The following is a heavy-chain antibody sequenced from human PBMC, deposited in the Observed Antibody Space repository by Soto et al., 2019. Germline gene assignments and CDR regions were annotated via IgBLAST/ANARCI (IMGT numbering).Heavy chain of an antibody. J-gene: IGHJ4*02. V-gene: IGHV3-30*18. D-gene: IGHD1-26*01. Sequence: PGGSLRLSCAASGFTFSSYGMHWVRQAPGKGLEWVAVISYDGSNKYYADSVKGRFTISRDNSKNTLYLQMNSLRAEDTAVYYCAKVPSGAIPGYWGQGTLVTVSS. CDR1: GFTFSSYG. CDR3: AKVPSGAIPGY. CDR2: ISYDGSNK.